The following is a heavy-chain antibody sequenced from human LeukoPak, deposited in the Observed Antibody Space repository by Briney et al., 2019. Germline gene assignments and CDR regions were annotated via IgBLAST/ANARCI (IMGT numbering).Heavy chain of an antibody. J-gene: IGHJ2*01. CDR2: IYTSGST. Sequence: SETLSLTCTVSGGSISSYYWSWIRQPAGKGLEWVGRIYTSGSTNYNPSLKSRVTMSVDTSKNQFSLKLSSVTAADTVVYYCARSLVAGSYWYFDLWGRGTLVTVSS. CDR1: GGSISSYY. V-gene: IGHV4-4*07. CDR3: ARSLVAGSYWYFDL. D-gene: IGHD6-19*01.